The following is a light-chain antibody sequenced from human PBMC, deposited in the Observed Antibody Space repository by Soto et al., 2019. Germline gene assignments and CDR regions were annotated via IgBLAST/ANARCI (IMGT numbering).Light chain of an antibody. CDR3: LQDYDFPCT. CDR2: AAS. CDR1: QDIRVD. V-gene: IGKV1-6*01. Sequence: AIKMTQSPPSLSASVGDRVIITCRASQDIRVDVGWLQQRPGHAPNLLISAASTLHTGVPSTFTGSGSGTYFTLTINDLQPEDVATYFCLQDYDFPCTFGKGTKLEI. J-gene: IGKJ2*02.